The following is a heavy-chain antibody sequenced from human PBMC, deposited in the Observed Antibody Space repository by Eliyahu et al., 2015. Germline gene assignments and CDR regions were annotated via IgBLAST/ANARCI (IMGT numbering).Heavy chain of an antibody. D-gene: IGHD6-19*01. V-gene: IGHV3-9*01. J-gene: IGHJ4*02. CDR1: FDDYA. CDR2: XSWNSGSI. Sequence: FDDYAMHWVRQAPGKGLEWVSGXSWNSGSIGYADSVKGRFTISRDNAKNSLYLQMNSLRAEDTALYYCAKDTVAGTPYWGQGTLVTVSS. CDR3: AKDTVAGTPY.